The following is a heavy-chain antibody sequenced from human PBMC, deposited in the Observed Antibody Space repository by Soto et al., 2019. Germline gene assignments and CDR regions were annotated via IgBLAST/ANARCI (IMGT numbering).Heavy chain of an antibody. CDR3: ARDIAAAGNFDY. D-gene: IGHD6-13*01. Sequence: SETLSLTCTVSGGSISSYYWSWIRQPPGKGLEWIGYIYYSGSTNYNPSLKSRVTISVDTSKNQFSLKLSSVTAADTAVYYCARDIAAAGNFDYWGQGTLVTVSS. CDR2: IYYSGST. CDR1: GGSISSYY. J-gene: IGHJ4*02. V-gene: IGHV4-59*01.